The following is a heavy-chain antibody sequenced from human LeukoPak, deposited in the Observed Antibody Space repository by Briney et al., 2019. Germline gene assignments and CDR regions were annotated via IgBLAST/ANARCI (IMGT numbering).Heavy chain of an antibody. D-gene: IGHD3-9*01. CDR3: ARVLAQYDILTTELVRDKNWFDP. V-gene: IGHV4-59*12. Sequence: SETLSLTCTVSSGSISSDYWNWIRQPPGNGLEWIGCISYSGTTYYHPSLKSRVTISVDTSKNQFSPKLSSVTAADTAVYYCARVLAQYDILTTELVRDKNWFDPWGQGTLVTVSS. CDR1: SGSISSDY. CDR2: ISYSGTT. J-gene: IGHJ5*02.